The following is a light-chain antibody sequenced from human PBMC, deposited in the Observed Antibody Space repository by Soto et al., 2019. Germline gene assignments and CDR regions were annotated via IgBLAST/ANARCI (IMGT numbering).Light chain of an antibody. J-gene: IGKJ4*01. CDR1: QDINSR. CDR3: QQYIRWPLS. V-gene: IGKV1D-16*01. CDR2: AAT. Sequence: DIQMTQSPSSVSASVGDTVTITCRASQDINSRLAWFQQQPGRPPKYVIQAATMLQSGFPSRFAGSGSGRDFTLTISSLQSEDFAVYYCQQYIRWPLSFGGGTKVEIK.